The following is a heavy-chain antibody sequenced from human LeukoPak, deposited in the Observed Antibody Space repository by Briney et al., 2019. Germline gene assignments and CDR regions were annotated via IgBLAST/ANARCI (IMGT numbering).Heavy chain of an antibody. CDR1: GFTFSSYG. Sequence: PGGSLRLSCAASGFTFSSYGMHWVRQAPGKGLESVAFIRYDGSNKYYADSVKGRFTISRDNSKNSLYLQMNSLRAEDTAVYYCAKERGPYYYDSSGYSHDDAFDIWGQGTMVTVSS. J-gene: IGHJ3*02. CDR2: IRYDGSNK. V-gene: IGHV3-30*02. CDR3: AKERGPYYYDSSGYSHDDAFDI. D-gene: IGHD3-22*01.